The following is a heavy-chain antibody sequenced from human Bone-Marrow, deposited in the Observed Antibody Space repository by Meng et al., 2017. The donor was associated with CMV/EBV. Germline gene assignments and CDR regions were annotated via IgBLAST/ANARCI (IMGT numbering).Heavy chain of an antibody. CDR3: ARAVRLAPYSWDY. CDR2: INHSGST. Sequence: SQTLSLTCAVYGGSFSGYYWSWIRQPPGKGLEWIGEINHSGSTNYNPSLKSRVTISVDTSKNQFSLKLSSVTAADTAVYYCARAVRLAPYSWDYWGQGTLVTVYS. D-gene: IGHD2-15*01. V-gene: IGHV4-34*01. CDR1: GGSFSGYY. J-gene: IGHJ4*02.